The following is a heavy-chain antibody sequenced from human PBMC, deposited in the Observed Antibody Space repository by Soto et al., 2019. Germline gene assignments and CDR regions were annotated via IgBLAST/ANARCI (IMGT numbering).Heavy chain of an antibody. CDR1: GGLFSSYA. V-gene: IGHV1-69*01. D-gene: IGHD3-16*01. CDR3: ARGDSPYVWFNEF. Sequence: QEQLVQSGAEVKKPGSSVKVSCKDSGGLFSSYAISWVRQAPGQGLEWMGGIIPVFGTPYYAQKFQGRDTITADESTKTAYMELSSLRSEDTAMYYCARGDSPYVWFNEFWGRGPLVTVPS. J-gene: IGHJ4*02. CDR2: IIPVFGTP.